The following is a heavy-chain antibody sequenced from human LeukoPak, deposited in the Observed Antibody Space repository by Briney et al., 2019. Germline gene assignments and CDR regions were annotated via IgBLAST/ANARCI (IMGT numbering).Heavy chain of an antibody. CDR3: ARSGAGGVLFWSGYLYYFDY. J-gene: IGHJ4*02. CDR1: DGSISSSSYY. V-gene: IGHV4-39*07. Sequence: PSETLSLTCTVSDGSISSSSYYWGWIRQPPGKGLEWIGSIYYSGSTYYNPSLKSRVTISVDTSKNQFSLKLSSVTAADTAVYYCARSGAGGVLFWSGYLYYFDYWGQGTLVTVSS. D-gene: IGHD3-3*01. CDR2: IYYSGST.